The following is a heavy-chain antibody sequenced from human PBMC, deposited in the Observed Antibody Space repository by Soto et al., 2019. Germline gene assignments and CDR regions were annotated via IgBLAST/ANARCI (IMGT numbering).Heavy chain of an antibody. CDR3: ARRYSSSFDY. J-gene: IGHJ4*02. Sequence: QVQLQESGPGLVKPSETLSLTCTVSGGSISSYYWSWIRQPPGKGLEWIGYIYYSGSTNYNPSLKSPVTISVDTPKNQFSLKLSSVTAADTAVYYCARRYSSSFDYWGQGTLVTVSS. CDR1: GGSISSYY. CDR2: IYYSGST. D-gene: IGHD6-13*01. V-gene: IGHV4-59*08.